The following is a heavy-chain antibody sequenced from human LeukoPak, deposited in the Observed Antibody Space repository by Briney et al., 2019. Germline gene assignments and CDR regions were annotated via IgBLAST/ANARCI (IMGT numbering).Heavy chain of an antibody. CDR3: VIDQGFRDFDGFDI. J-gene: IGHJ3*02. D-gene: IGHD2-21*01. Sequence: SETLSVICTVSGGSISSYYWSWIRQPAGKGLEWIGSIYYSGNTYYNPSFKSRVTISIDTSENQFSLNLTSVSAADTAVYFCVIDQGFRDFDGFDIWGQGTLVTVSS. CDR2: IYYSGNT. CDR1: GGSISSYY. V-gene: IGHV4-4*07.